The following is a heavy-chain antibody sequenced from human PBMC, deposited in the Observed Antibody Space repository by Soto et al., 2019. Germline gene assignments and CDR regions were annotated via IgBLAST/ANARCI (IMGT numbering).Heavy chain of an antibody. CDR3: ATERYSSGWSYFDY. Sequence: ASXKVSCKASVYTLTELSMHWVRQAPGKGLEWMGGFDPEDGETIYAQKFQGRVTMTEDTSTDTAYMELSSLRSEGTAVYYCATERYSSGWSYFDYWGQGTLVTVS. CDR1: VYTLTELS. J-gene: IGHJ4*02. V-gene: IGHV1-24*01. CDR2: FDPEDGET. D-gene: IGHD6-19*01.